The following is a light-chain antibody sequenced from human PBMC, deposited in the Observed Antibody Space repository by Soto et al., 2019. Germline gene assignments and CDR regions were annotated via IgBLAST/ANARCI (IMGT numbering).Light chain of an antibody. CDR1: RREIGSYDY. CDR2: DVN. Sequence: QSVLTQPASVSGSPGQSNTFFCTGNRREIGSYDYVSWHQQHPGKAPKLIIYDVNNRPSGVPSRFSGSKSGNTASLIISGLQTEDEADYYCCAYSTSGTHVFGTGTKVTVL. J-gene: IGLJ1*01. V-gene: IGLV2-14*03. CDR3: CAYSTSGTHV.